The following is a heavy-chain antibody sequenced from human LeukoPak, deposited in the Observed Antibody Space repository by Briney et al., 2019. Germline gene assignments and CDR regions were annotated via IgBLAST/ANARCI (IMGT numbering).Heavy chain of an antibody. CDR1: GFTFSSYG. D-gene: IGHD2-15*01. CDR2: ISYDGSNK. Sequence: GSLRLSCAASGFTFSSYGIHWVRQAPGKGLEWVAVISYDGSNKYYADSVKGRFTISRDNSKNTLYLQMNSLRAEDTAVYYCARDCSGGSCFLVWGQGTLVTVSS. CDR3: ARDCSGGSCFLV. J-gene: IGHJ4*02. V-gene: IGHV3-30*03.